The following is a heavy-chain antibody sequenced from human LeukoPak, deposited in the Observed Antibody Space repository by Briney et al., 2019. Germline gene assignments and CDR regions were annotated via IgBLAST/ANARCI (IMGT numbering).Heavy chain of an antibody. CDR2: IYDSGST. D-gene: IGHD3-22*01. V-gene: IGHV4-39*07. CDR1: GGSIRSSYYY. CDR3: ARVAPSQWLLLPNYFDY. J-gene: IGHJ4*02. Sequence: SETLSLTCTVSGGSIRSSYYYWGRIRQPPGKGLEWIGSIYDSGSTYYNPSLKSRVTISVDTSKNQFSLKLSSVTAADTAVYYCARVAPSQWLLLPNYFDYWGQETLVTVSS.